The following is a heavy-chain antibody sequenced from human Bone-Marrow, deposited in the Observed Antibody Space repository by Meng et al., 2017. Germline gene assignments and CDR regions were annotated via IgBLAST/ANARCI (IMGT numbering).Heavy chain of an antibody. CDR1: GFTVSSNY. CDR3: AREFGDGYSYGYSGYYFDY. Sequence: GESLKISCAASGFTVSSNYMSWVRQAPGKGLEWVSVIYSGGSTYYADSVKGRFTVSRDNSKNTLYLQMNSLRAEDTAVYYCAREFGDGYSYGYSGYYFDYWGQGTLVTGAS. J-gene: IGHJ4*02. CDR2: IYSGGST. V-gene: IGHV3-66*02. D-gene: IGHD5-18*01.